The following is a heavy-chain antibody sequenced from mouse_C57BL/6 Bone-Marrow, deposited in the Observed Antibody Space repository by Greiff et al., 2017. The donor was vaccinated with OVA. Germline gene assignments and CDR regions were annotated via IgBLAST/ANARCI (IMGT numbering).Heavy chain of an antibody. CDR3: ARDRGY. V-gene: IGHV5-17*01. J-gene: IGHJ2*01. Sequence: EVKVVESGGGLVKPGGSLKLSCAASGFTFSDYGMHWVRQAPEKGLEWVAYISSGSSTIYYADTVKGRFTISRDNAKNTLFLQMTSLRSEDTAMYYCARDRGYWGQGTTLTVSS. CDR1: GFTFSDYG. CDR2: ISSGSSTI.